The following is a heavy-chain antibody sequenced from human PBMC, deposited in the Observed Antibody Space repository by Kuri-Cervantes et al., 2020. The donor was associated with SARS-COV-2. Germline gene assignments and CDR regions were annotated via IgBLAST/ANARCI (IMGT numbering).Heavy chain of an antibody. CDR2: FDQSGYT. Sequence: LRLSCTVSGGSISDVGYSWTWIRRPPGKGLEWIGYFDQSGYTYYIPSLKSRATISVDTSKNQFSLKLSSVTAADTAVYYGARDYMVVVAATPYYYGMDVWGQGTTVTVSS. CDR3: ARDYMVVVAATPYYYGMDV. V-gene: IGHV4-30-2*01. CDR1: GGSISDVGYS. D-gene: IGHD2-15*01. J-gene: IGHJ6*02.